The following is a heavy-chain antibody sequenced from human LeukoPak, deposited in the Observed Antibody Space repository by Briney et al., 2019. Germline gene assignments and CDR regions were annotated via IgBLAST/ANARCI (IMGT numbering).Heavy chain of an antibody. D-gene: IGHD4-23*01. Sequence: SETLSLTCTVSGGSISGNYWTWMRQPPGKGLEWIGYMYYSGSTNYNPSFKSRVIISVDTSKNQFSLKVSSVTAADTAVYYCARLHDYGGKNFDLWGRGTLVTVSS. CDR2: MYYSGST. CDR3: ARLHDYGGKNFDL. J-gene: IGHJ2*01. V-gene: IGHV4-59*01. CDR1: GGSISGNY.